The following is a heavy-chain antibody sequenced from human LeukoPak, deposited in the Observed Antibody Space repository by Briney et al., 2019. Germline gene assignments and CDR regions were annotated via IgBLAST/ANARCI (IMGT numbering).Heavy chain of an antibody. CDR1: GLTFSRYP. D-gene: IGHD3-22*01. Sequence: GGPLRLSCAASGLTFSRYPMSWVRQAPGKGLEGVSAISGSGGSTYYADSVKGRFTISRDNSKNTLYLQMNSLRAEDTAVYYCAKDPGAYDSSTLDYRGQGTLVTVSS. V-gene: IGHV3-23*01. CDR2: ISGSGGST. J-gene: IGHJ4*02. CDR3: AKDPGAYDSSTLDY.